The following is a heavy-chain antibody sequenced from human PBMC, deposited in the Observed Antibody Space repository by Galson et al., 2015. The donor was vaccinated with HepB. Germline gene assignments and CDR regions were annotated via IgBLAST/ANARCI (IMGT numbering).Heavy chain of an antibody. CDR2: ISGDGGST. J-gene: IGHJ4*02. V-gene: IGHV3-23*01. CDR1: GFSFSSYA. Sequence: SLRLSCAASGFSFSSYAMSWVRQAPGKGLEWVSGISGDGGSTYYADSVKGRFTISRDNSKKTLYLQMNSRRAEDTAVYYCAKDNYGWGPYFFDYWGQGTLFTDSS. CDR3: AKDNYGWGPYFFDY. D-gene: IGHD3-10*01.